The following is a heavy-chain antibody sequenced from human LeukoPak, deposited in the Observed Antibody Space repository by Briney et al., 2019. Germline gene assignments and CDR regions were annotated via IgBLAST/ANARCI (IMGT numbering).Heavy chain of an antibody. V-gene: IGHV4-59*08. J-gene: IGHJ4*02. Sequence: SETLSLTCTVSGDSISAYYWSWVRQPPGKGLEWIAFVHKTGSINYNPSLKSRATISMDTSNSQFSLHVNSVTAADTAVYCCTKYGGSPANYFDSWGPGTLVTVSP. CDR3: TKYGGSPANYFDS. CDR1: GDSISAYY. D-gene: IGHD1-26*01. CDR2: VHKTGSI.